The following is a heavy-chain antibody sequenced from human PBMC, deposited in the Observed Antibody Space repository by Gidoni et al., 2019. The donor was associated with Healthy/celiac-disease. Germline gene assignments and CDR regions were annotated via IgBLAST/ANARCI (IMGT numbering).Heavy chain of an antibody. J-gene: IGHJ6*02. CDR2: ISAYNGNT. CDR3: ARVPYYYDSSGYYYYYGMDV. V-gene: IGHV1-18*01. Sequence: QVQLVQSGAEVKKPGASVKVSCKASGYTFTSYGISWVRQAPGQGLEWMGWISAYNGNTNYAQKLQGRVTMISDTSTSTAYMELRSLRSDDTAVYYCARVPYYYDSSGYYYYYGMDVWGQGTTVTVSS. D-gene: IGHD3-22*01. CDR1: GYTFTSYG.